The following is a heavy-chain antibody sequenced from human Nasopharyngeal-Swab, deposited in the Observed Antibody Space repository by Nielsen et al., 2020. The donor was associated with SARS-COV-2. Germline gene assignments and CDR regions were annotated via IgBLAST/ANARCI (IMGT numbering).Heavy chain of an antibody. CDR3: ASGHLVVVVAATNYYGMDV. Sequence: SVKVSCKASGGTFSSYAISWVRQAPGQGLEWMGGIIPIFGTANYAQKFQGRVTITADKSTSTAYMELSSLRSEDTAVYYCASGHLVVVVAATNYYGMDVWGQGTTVTVSS. V-gene: IGHV1-69*06. J-gene: IGHJ6*02. D-gene: IGHD2-15*01. CDR1: GGTFSSYA. CDR2: IIPIFGTA.